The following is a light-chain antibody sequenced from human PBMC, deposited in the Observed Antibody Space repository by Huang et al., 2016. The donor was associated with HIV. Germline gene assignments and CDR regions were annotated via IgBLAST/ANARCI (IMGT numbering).Light chain of an antibody. CDR2: ATA. J-gene: IGKJ2*01. CDR3: QQYGHSPPYT. CDR1: QSVSSSY. Sequence: EFVLTQSPGTLSLSPGERATLSCRASQSVSSSYLGWYQQKPRQAPRLLIYATATRATGIPDGFSRSGSATNFPLTISSLQPEDFAVYYCQQYGHSPPYTFGQGTKLDIK. V-gene: IGKV3-20*01.